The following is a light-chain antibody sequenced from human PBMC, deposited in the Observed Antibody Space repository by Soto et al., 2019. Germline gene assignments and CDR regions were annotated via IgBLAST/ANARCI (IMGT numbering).Light chain of an antibody. CDR2: EVS. J-gene: IGLJ2*01. Sequence: QSVLTQPPSVSAAPGQKVTISCTGTSSDVGGYNYVSWYQQHPGKAPKLMIYEVSKRPSGVPDRFSGSKSGNTASLTVSGLQAEDEADYYCSSYGGSNNLVFGGGTKLTVL. V-gene: IGLV2-8*01. CDR3: SSYGGSNNLV. CDR1: SSDVGGYNY.